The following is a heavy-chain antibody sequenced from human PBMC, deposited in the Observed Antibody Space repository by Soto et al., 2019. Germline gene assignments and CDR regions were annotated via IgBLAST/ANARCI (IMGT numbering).Heavy chain of an antibody. CDR3: ARHFVAVVIKGWGY. V-gene: IGHV3-48*01. Sequence: GGSLRLSCAASGFTFSTYSMNWVRQAPGKGLEWVSYISSSSSTIFYTDSVKGRFTVSMSVDTSKNQFSLKLVSVTAADTAVYYCARHFVAVVIKGWGYWGQEPWSPSPQ. CDR1: GFTFSTYS. CDR2: ISSSSSTI. D-gene: IGHD3-10*01. J-gene: IGHJ4*01.